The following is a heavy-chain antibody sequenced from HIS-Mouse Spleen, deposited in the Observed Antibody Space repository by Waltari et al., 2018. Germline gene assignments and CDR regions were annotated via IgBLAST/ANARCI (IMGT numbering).Heavy chain of an antibody. CDR3: AREIPYSSSWYDWYFDL. CDR2: IYYSGST. Sequence: QLQLQESGPGLVKPSETLSLTCTVSGGSISSSSYYWGWIRQPPGKGLEWIGSIYYSGSTYYNPSLKSGVTISVDTSKTQFSLKLSSVTAADTAVYYCAREIPYSSSWYDWYFDLWGRGTLVTVSS. J-gene: IGHJ2*01. V-gene: IGHV4-39*07. CDR1: GGSISSSSYY. D-gene: IGHD6-13*01.